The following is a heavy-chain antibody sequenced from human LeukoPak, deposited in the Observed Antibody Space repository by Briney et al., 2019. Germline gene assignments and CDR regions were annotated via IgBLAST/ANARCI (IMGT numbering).Heavy chain of an antibody. V-gene: IGHV3-9*01. J-gene: IGHJ4*02. D-gene: IGHD1-1*01. CDR1: GFSFEAYG. CDR2: ITWNSDDM. Sequence: GGSLRLSCAASGFSFEAYGMYWVRQAPGKGLEWVSGITWNSDDMAYADSVKGRFTISRDNAKNCLHLQMNSLTVEDTALYYCTRVTSWRTGFDYWGQGTLVTVYS. CDR3: TRVTSWRTGFDY.